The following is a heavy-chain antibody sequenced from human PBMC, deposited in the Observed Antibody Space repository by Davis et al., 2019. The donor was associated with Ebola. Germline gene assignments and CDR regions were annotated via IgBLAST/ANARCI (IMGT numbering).Heavy chain of an antibody. CDR2: ILSDGTVK. J-gene: IGHJ4*02. CDR1: GFTFSNYA. Sequence: PGGSLRLSCTVSGFTFSNYAMHWVRQAPGKGLEWVAVILSDGTVKQYVDSVKGRFTISRDNSKNTLYLQMNSLRAEDTAVYYCAKVNWNAADQNWGQGTLVTVSS. CDR3: AKVNWNAADQN. V-gene: IGHV3-30*18. D-gene: IGHD1-1*01.